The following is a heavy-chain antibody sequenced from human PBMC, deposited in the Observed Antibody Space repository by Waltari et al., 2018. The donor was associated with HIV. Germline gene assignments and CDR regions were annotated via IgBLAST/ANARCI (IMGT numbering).Heavy chain of an antibody. V-gene: IGHV4-61*02. CDR3: ARDSYLGYYYYGMDV. J-gene: IGHJ6*02. CDR1: GGPLSSGSYY. D-gene: IGHD1-26*01. CDR2: IYTSGST. Sequence: QVQLQESGPGLVKPSQTLSLTCTVSGGPLSSGSYYWSWIPQPAGKGLEWIGRIYTSGSTNYNPSLKSRVTISVDTSKNQFSLKLSSVTAADTAVYYCARDSYLGYYYYGMDVWGQGTTVTVSS.